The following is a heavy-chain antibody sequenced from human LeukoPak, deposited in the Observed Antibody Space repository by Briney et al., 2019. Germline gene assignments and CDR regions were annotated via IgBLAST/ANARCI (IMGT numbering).Heavy chain of an antibody. D-gene: IGHD3-22*01. V-gene: IGHV3-7*01. CDR1: GFTFSSYW. CDR3: ARDPAIQIWLSAYYFDY. J-gene: IGHJ4*02. Sequence: GGSLRLSCAASGFTFSSYWMSWVRQTPGKGLEWVANINEDGNEKSYVDSVRGRFTTSRDNAEKSLYLEMNSLRVEDTAVYYCARDPAIQIWLSAYYFDYWGQGTQVTVSS. CDR2: INEDGNEK.